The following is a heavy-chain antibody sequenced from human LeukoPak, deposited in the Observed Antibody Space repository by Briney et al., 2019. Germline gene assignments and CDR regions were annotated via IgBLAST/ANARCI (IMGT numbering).Heavy chain of an antibody. CDR2: INSDRSST. CDR1: GFTFSNYE. D-gene: IGHD5-18*01. J-gene: IGHJ4*02. CDR3: ARDRGYSPDY. Sequence: GGSLRLSCVASGFTFSNYEMNWVRQAPGKGLEWVSRINSDRSSTTYADSVKGRFTISRDNAKNTLYLQMNSLRVDDTAVYYCARDRGYSPDYWGQGTLVTVSS. V-gene: IGHV3-74*01.